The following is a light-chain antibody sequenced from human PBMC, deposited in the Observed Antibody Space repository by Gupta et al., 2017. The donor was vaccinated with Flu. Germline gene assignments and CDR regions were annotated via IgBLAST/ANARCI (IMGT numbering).Light chain of an antibody. CDR3: HQSYSPPPT. Sequence: DRITIMCRTSQHVHIYLNWFRQRPGKAPNILIYGASNLHSGVSSRFSGSGSGTEFTLTITSLQSEDFGIYYCHQSYSPPPTFGQGTRVEI. V-gene: IGKV1-39*01. CDR2: GAS. J-gene: IGKJ1*01. CDR1: QHVHIY.